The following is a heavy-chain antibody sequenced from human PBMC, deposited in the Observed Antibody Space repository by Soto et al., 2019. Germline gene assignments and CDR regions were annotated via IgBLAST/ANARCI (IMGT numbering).Heavy chain of an antibody. D-gene: IGHD4-17*01. V-gene: IGHV3-7*01. CDR2: IKQDGRAI. CDR3: ARVTTVGGH. J-gene: IGHJ4*02. Sequence: EVQLVESGGGLVQPGGSLRLSCAASGFTLSNYWMYWARQAPGKGLEWVANIKQDGRAINYVDSVKGRFTISRDNAKNSLYLQINSLRVEDTAVYSCARVTTVGGHWGQGTLVTVSS. CDR1: GFTLSNYW.